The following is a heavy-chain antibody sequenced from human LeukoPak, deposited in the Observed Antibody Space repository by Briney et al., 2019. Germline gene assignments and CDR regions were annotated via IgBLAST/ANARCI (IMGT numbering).Heavy chain of an antibody. CDR1: GGSFSGYY. CDR2: INHSGST. J-gene: IGHJ4*02. CDR3: ARYVPVKSGTTRASFDS. V-gene: IGHV4-34*01. Sequence: SETLSLTCAVYGGSFSGYYWSWIRQPPGKGREWIGEINHSGSTKDNPYLQSRVTMSVDTSKSQFSLNLRSVTAADTAVYYCARYVPVKSGTTRASFDSWGQGTLVTVSS. D-gene: IGHD1-1*01.